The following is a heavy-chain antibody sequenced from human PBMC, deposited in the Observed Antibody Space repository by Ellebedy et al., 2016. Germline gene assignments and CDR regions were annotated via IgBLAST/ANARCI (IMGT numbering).Heavy chain of an antibody. CDR3: ATTEGGSYPFDY. J-gene: IGHJ4*02. D-gene: IGHD1-26*01. CDR1: GSTFTHRY. V-gene: IGHV1-45*02. CDR2: ITPFNGNT. Sequence: ASVKVSCKTSGSTFTHRYLHWVRQAPGQALDWMAWITPFNGNTHYAQRFQDRVSISSDRSLSAAYMELRNLRSDDTAIYYCATTEGGSYPFDYWGQGTLVTVSS.